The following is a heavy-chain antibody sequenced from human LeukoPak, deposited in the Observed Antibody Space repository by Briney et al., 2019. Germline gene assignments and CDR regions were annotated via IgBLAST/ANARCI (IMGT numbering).Heavy chain of an antibody. D-gene: IGHD2-15*01. CDR1: GFTFSSYA. V-gene: IGHV3-23*01. CDR2: ISGSGSST. CDR3: AKVVVVAATPRGYFDY. Sequence: GGSLRLSCAASGFTFSSYAMSWVRQAPGKGLEWVSAISGSGSSTYSADSVKGRFTISRDNSKNTVYLQMNSLRAEDTATFYCAKVVVVAATPRGYFDYWGQGTLVTVSS. J-gene: IGHJ4*02.